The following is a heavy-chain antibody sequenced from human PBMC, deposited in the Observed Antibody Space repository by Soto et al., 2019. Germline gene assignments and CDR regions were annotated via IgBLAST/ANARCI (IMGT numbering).Heavy chain of an antibody. CDR2: IYWDDDS. D-gene: IGHD6-19*01. CDR3: AHRSSGWSDFDN. V-gene: IGHV2-5*02. J-gene: IGHJ4*02. CDR1: GFSLSTSGVA. Sequence: QITLKESGPTLVKPTQTLTLTCTFSGFSLSTSGVAVGWIRQPPGKTLEWLAVIYWDDDSRYSPSLKSRLAIXKXXSKNQVVLTMTNMDPVDTATYYCAHRSSGWSDFDNWGQGTLVTVSS.